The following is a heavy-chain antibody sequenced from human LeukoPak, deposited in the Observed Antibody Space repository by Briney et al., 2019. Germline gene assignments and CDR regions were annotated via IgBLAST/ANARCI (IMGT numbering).Heavy chain of an antibody. Sequence: GGSLRLSCAASGCTFSSYGMHWVRQASGKGLEWVGRIRSKANSYATAYAVSVKGRLTISRDDSKNTEYLQMKSLKTEDTAVYYCSRSILGSTGEDYWGQGTLVTVSS. V-gene: IGHV3-73*01. D-gene: IGHD1-26*01. J-gene: IGHJ4*02. CDR1: GCTFSSYG. CDR3: SRSILGSTGEDY. CDR2: IRSKANSYAT.